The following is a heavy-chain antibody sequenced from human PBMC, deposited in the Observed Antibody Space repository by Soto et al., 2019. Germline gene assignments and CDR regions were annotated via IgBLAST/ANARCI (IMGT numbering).Heavy chain of an antibody. V-gene: IGHV4-31*01. D-gene: IGHD1-26*01. CDR3: AGIYSWSPAGTLRY. J-gene: IGHJ4*02. CDR2: SYYSGST. CDR1: GGSISSGGYY. Sequence: QVQLQESGPGLVKPSQNLSLTCTVSGGSISSGGYYWSWIRQHPGKGLEWIGYSYYSGSTYYNPSLKSPVTLSLDTSKNHFSLKLSSVTVADTAVYYCAGIYSWSPAGTLRYWGQGTLVTVSS.